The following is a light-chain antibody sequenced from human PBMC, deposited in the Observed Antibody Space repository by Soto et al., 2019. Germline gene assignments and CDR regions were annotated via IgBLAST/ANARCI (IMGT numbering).Light chain of an antibody. CDR3: QQYYSFPFT. J-gene: IGKJ5*01. V-gene: IGKV1D-8*01. CDR2: AAS. Sequence: RMTQSPSSLSASVRDRVTITCQASQYIDKFLNWYQQKPGKAPELLIYAASTLQSGVPSRFSGSGSGTDFTLTISCLQSEDFATYYCQQYYSFPFTFGQGTRLEI. CDR1: QYIDKF.